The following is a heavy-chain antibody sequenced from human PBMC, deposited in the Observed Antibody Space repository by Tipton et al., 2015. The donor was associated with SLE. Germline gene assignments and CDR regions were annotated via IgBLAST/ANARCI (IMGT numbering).Heavy chain of an antibody. CDR3: AKDGGASGWSYYYYYYMDV. J-gene: IGHJ6*03. CDR1: GFTFSSYA. V-gene: IGHV3-23*03. Sequence: GSLRLSCAASGFTFSSYAMSWVRQAPGKGLEWVSVIYSGGSSTYYADSVKGRFTISRDNSKNTLYLQMNSLRAEDTAVYYCAKDGGASGWSYYYYYYMDVWGKGTTVTVSS. CDR2: IYSGGSST. D-gene: IGHD6-19*01.